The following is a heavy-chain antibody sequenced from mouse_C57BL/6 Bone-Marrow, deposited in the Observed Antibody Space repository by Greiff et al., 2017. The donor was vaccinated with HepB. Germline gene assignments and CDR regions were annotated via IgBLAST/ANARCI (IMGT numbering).Heavy chain of an antibody. CDR3: TTGDGAY. CDR1: GFNIKDDY. V-gene: IGHV14-4*01. CDR2: IDPENGDT. D-gene: IGHD3-3*01. Sequence: EVQLQESGAELVRPGASVKLSCTASGFNIKDDYMHWVKQRPEQGLEWIGWIDPENGDTEYASKFQGKATITADTSSNTAYLQLSSLTSEDTAVYYCTTGDGAYWGQGTVVTVSA. J-gene: IGHJ3*01.